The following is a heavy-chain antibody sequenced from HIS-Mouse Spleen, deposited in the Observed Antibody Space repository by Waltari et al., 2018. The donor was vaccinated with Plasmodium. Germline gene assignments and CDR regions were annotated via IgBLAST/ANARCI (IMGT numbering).Heavy chain of an antibody. CDR1: GGSISSSSYY. D-gene: IGHD6-6*01. V-gene: IGHV4-39*01. CDR2: IYYRGST. J-gene: IGHJ4*02. Sequence: QLQLQESGPGLVKPSETLSLTCTVSGGSISSSSYYWCWIRQPPGKGLEWIGSIYYRGSTYQNPALKSRVTISVDTSKNQCSLKLSSVTAADTAVYYCARHRQLAYYFDYWGQGTLVTVSS. CDR3: ARHRQLAYYFDY.